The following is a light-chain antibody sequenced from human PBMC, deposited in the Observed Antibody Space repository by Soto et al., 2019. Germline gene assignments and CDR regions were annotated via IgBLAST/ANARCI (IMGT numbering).Light chain of an antibody. Sequence: DLQMTQSPSSLSASVGDRVTITCRASQGIGNYLAWYQQKPGKVPKLLIYAASTLQSGVPSRFSGSGSGTDFTLTISSLQPEDVATYYCQKYNSAPPSFGQGTKVEIK. CDR1: QGIGNY. CDR2: AAS. J-gene: IGKJ1*01. CDR3: QKYNSAPPS. V-gene: IGKV1-27*01.